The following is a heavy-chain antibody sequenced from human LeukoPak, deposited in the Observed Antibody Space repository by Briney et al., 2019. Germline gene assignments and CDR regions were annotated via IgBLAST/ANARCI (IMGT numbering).Heavy chain of an antibody. D-gene: IGHD3-22*01. CDR2: IYYSGST. Sequence: SQTLSLTCTVSGGSISSDDYYWSWIRQPPGKGLEWIGYIYYSGSTYYNPSLKSRVTISVDTSKNQFSLKLSSVTAADTAVYYCARARYYDSSGYYYVPDAFDIWGQGTMVTVSS. J-gene: IGHJ3*02. V-gene: IGHV4-30-4*01. CDR1: GGSISSDDYY. CDR3: ARARYYDSSGYYYVPDAFDI.